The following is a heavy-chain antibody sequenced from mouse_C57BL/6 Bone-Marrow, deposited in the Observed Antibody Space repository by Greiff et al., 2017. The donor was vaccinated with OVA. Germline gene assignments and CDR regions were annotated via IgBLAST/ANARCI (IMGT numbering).Heavy chain of an antibody. D-gene: IGHD1-1*01. CDR2: IHPSDSDT. CDR3: AITTDWYVDG. V-gene: IGHV1-74*01. J-gene: IGHJ1*03. Sequence: QVHVKQPGAELVKPGASVKVSCKASGYTFTSYWMHWVKQRPGQGLEWIGRIHPSDSDTNYNQKFKGKATLTVDNSSSTAYMQLSSLTSEDSAVYYCAITTDWYVDGWGTGTTVTVSS. CDR1: GYTFTSYW.